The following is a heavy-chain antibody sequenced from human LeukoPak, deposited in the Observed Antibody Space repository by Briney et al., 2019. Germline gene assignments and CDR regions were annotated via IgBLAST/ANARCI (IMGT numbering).Heavy chain of an antibody. CDR1: GGSFSGYY. CDR3: ASFSSGYLPASF. J-gene: IGHJ4*02. D-gene: IGHD6-19*01. CDR2: INHSGST. V-gene: IGHV4-34*01. Sequence: SETLSLTCAVYGGSFSGYYWSWIRQPPGKGLEWIGEINHSGSTNYNPSLKSRVTISVDTSKNQFSLKLSSVTAADTAVYYCASFSSGYLPASFWGQGTLVTVSS.